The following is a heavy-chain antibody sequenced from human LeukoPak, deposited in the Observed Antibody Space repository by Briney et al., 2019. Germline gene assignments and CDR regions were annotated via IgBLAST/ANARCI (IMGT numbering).Heavy chain of an antibody. D-gene: IGHD5-18*01. CDR1: GVSISSGSYY. Sequence: PSETLSLTCTGSGVSISSGSYYWSWLPQPAGKGLEWIGRIYTSRSTNYNPSLKSRVAISVDTPKNQFSLKMSSVTAAGTAVYYCAKLPRYSYVGVYYFDYWGQGTLVTVSS. CDR2: IYTSRST. CDR3: AKLPRYSYVGVYYFDY. V-gene: IGHV4-61*02. J-gene: IGHJ4*02.